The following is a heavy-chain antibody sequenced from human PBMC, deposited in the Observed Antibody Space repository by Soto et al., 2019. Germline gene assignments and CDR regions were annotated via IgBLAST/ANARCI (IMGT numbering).Heavy chain of an antibody. CDR2: ISGSGGST. Sequence: GGSLRLSCAASGFTFSSYAMSWVRQAPGKGLEWVSAISGSGGSTYYADSVKGRFTISRDNSKNTLYLQMNSLRAEDTAVYYCAKSSSSWYFKKNYYGMDVWGQGTTVTASS. J-gene: IGHJ6*02. V-gene: IGHV3-23*01. D-gene: IGHD6-13*01. CDR1: GFTFSSYA. CDR3: AKSSSSWYFKKNYYGMDV.